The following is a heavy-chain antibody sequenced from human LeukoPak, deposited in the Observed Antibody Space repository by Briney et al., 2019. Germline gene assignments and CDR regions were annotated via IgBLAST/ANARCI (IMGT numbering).Heavy chain of an antibody. CDR1: GGSISSYY. J-gene: IGHJ5*02. V-gene: IGHV4-59*01. CDR2: IYYSGST. D-gene: IGHD3-3*01. CDR3: ASSSTYYDFWSGYKFDP. Sequence: PSETLSLTCTVSGGSISSYYWSWIRQPPGKGLEWIGYIYYSGSTNYNPSLKSRVTISVDTSKNQFSLKLSSVTAADTAVYYCASSSTYYDFWSGYKFDPWGQGTLVTVSS.